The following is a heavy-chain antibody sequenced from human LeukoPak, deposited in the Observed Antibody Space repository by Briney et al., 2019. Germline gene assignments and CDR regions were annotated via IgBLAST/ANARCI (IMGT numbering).Heavy chain of an antibody. D-gene: IGHD2-8*01. CDR1: GYTFTSYG. V-gene: IGHV1-8*03. CDR3: ARSRGYCTNGVCPNWFDP. CDR2: ISAYNGNT. J-gene: IGHJ5*02. Sequence: ASVKVSCKASGYTFTSYGISWVRQAPGQGLEWMGWISAYNGNTGYAQKFQGRVTITRNTSISTAYMELSSLRSEDTAVYYCARSRGYCTNGVCPNWFDPWGQGTLVTVSS.